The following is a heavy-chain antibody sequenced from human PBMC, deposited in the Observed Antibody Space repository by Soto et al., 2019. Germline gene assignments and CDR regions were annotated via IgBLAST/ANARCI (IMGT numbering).Heavy chain of an antibody. Sequence: EVQLVESGGGLVQPGGSLRLSCAASGFTFSSYWMSWVRQAPGKGLEWVANIKQDGSEKYYVDSVKGRFTISRDNAKNSLYLQMNSLRAEDTAVYYCARDFAQKESKLRNYFDYWGQGTLVTVSS. V-gene: IGHV3-7*03. CDR3: ARDFAQKESKLRNYFDY. J-gene: IGHJ4*02. CDR1: GFTFSSYW. D-gene: IGHD4-17*01. CDR2: IKQDGSEK.